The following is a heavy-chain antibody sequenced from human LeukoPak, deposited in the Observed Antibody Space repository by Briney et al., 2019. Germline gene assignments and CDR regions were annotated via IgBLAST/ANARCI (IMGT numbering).Heavy chain of an antibody. Sequence: SGGSLRLSCELSRVIFSTYAMNWVRQAPGKGLEWISYISGSSSGSTSIIHYADSVKGRFTISRDNAKNSLHLQMDSLSAEDTAVYYCGRDFWSGYYTEDWGQGALVSVSS. V-gene: IGHV3-48*04. D-gene: IGHD3-3*01. CDR1: RVIFSTYA. CDR3: GRDFWSGYYTED. J-gene: IGHJ4*02. CDR2: ISGSSSGSTSII.